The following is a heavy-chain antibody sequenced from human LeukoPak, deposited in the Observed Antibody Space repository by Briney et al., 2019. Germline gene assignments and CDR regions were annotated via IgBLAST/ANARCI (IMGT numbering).Heavy chain of an antibody. V-gene: IGHV4-61*02. Sequence: PSETLSLTCTVSGGSISSGSYYWSWIRQPAGKGLEWIGRIYTSGSTNYNPSLKSRVTISVDTSKNQFSLKLSSVTAADTAVYYGTGCSSTSCYYFDYWGQGTLVTVSS. CDR3: TGCSSTSCYYFDY. CDR2: IYTSGST. J-gene: IGHJ4*02. D-gene: IGHD2-2*01. CDR1: GGSISSGSYY.